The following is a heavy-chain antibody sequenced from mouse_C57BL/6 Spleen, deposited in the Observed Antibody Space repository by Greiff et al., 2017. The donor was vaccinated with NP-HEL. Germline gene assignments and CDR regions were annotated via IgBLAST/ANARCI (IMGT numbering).Heavy chain of an antibody. CDR3: ARDWDAAY. Sequence: VQLQQSGPELVKPGASVKISCKASGYTFTDYYMNWVKQSHGKSLEWIGDINPNNGGTSYNQKFKGKATLTVDKSSSTAYMELRSLTSEDSAVYYSARDWDAAYWGQGTLVTVSA. D-gene: IGHD4-1*01. CDR1: GYTFTDYY. CDR2: INPNNGGT. J-gene: IGHJ3*01. V-gene: IGHV1-26*01.